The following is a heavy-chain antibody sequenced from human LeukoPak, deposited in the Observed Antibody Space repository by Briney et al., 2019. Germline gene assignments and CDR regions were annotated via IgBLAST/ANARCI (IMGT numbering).Heavy chain of an antibody. CDR2: IIPILGTR. CDR3: ATHGRGYCSGGSCGGLDS. CDR1: GDTFSSKT. Sequence: SVKVSCKASGDTFSSKTITWVGPATGQGLHWMGGIIPILGTRNYAQKFQDRVAITTDESTSTIYMELRSLRYEDAAVYYCATHGRGYCSGGSCGGLDSWGQGALVTVSS. V-gene: IGHV1-69*16. D-gene: IGHD2-15*01. J-gene: IGHJ4*02.